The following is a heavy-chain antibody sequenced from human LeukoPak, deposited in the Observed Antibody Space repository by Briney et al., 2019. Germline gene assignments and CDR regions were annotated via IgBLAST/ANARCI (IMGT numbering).Heavy chain of an antibody. CDR3: ARGDGAYGDYVLDGSKENWFDP. J-gene: IGHJ5*02. CDR1: GFTFSSYE. Sequence: GGSLRLSCAASGFTFSSYEMNWVRQAPGKGLVWVSYISSSGSTIYYADSVKGRFTISRDSAKNSLYLQMNSLRAEDTAVYYCARGDGAYGDYVLDGSKENWFDPWGQGTLVTVPS. CDR2: ISSSGSTI. D-gene: IGHD4-17*01. V-gene: IGHV3-48*03.